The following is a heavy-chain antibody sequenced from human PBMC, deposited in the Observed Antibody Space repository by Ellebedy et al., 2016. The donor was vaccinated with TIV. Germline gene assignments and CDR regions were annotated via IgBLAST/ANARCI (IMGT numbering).Heavy chain of an antibody. CDR3: ARVAAHDYDVFFYGMDV. CDR1: GYTFTTYG. Sequence: AASVKVSCKASGYTFTTYGISWVRQAPGQGLEWMGGIIPVFGTTNYAQRFQGRLTITADESTSTAHMELTSLRSEDTAVYYCARVAAHDYDVFFYGMDVWGQGTTVTVSS. D-gene: IGHD3-9*01. V-gene: IGHV1-69*13. CDR2: IIPVFGTT. J-gene: IGHJ6*02.